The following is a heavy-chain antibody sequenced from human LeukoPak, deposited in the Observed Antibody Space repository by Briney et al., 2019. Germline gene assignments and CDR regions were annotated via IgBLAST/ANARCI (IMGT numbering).Heavy chain of an antibody. J-gene: IGHJ4*02. CDR3: ARGSAMAIFPLDY. CDR2: IIPIFGTA. V-gene: IGHV1-69*01. CDR1: GGTFSSYA. Sequence: ASVKVSCTASGGTFSSYAISWVRQAPGQGLEWMGGIIPIFGTANYAQKFQGRVTITADESTSTAYMELSSLRSEDTAVYYCARGSAMAIFPLDYWGQGTLVTVSS. D-gene: IGHD5-18*01.